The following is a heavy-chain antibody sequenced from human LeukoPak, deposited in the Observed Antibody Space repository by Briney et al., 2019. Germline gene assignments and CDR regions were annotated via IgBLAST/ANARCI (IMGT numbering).Heavy chain of an antibody. CDR1: VFSLSTRAVG. Sequence: ESGPTLANPPQPLTFTYTFSVFSLSTRAVGGGWIRQPPGKALEWLALIYWDDDKRYSPSLKSRLTITKHTSKNQVVLTMTNMDPVDTAIYYCAHRHSGIYFDYWGQGTLVTVSS. CDR3: AHRHSGIYFDY. CDR2: IYWDDDK. V-gene: IGHV2-5*02. D-gene: IGHD6-13*01. J-gene: IGHJ4*02.